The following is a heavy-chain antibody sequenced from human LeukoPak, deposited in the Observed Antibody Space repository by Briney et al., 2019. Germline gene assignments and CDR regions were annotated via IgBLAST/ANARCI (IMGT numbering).Heavy chain of an antibody. CDR3: ARERRITMIVVVLDY. CDR1: GRSFSGYY. J-gene: IGHJ4*02. V-gene: IGHV4-34*01. Sequence: PSETLSLTCAVYGRSFSGYYWSWIRQPPGKGLEWIGEINHSGSTNYNPSLKSRVTISVDTSKNQFSLKLSSVTAANTAVYYCARERRITMIVVVLDYWGQGTLVTVSS. D-gene: IGHD3-22*01. CDR2: INHSGST.